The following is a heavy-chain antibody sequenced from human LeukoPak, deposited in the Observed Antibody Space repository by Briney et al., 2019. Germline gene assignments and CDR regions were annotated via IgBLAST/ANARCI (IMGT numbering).Heavy chain of an antibody. CDR2: ISSSGSTI. CDR1: GFTFSDYY. Sequence: GGSLRLSCAASGFTFSDYYMSWIRQAPGKGLEGGSYISSSGSTIYYADSVKGRFTISRDNAKNSLYLQMNSLRAEDTAVYYCARAGIAAAVFDYWGQGTLVTVSS. CDR3: ARAGIAAAVFDY. J-gene: IGHJ4*02. V-gene: IGHV3-11*01. D-gene: IGHD6-13*01.